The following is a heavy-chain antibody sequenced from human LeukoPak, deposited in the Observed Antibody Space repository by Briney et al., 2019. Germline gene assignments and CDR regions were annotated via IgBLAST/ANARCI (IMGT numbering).Heavy chain of an antibody. D-gene: IGHD1-26*01. J-gene: IGHJ4*02. V-gene: IGHV3-21*01. CDR1: GFIFSSYS. CDR2: IGSKTGNI. CDR3: AREREPLGYGDSTNLDY. Sequence: GGSLRLSCTASGFIFSSYSMNWVRQAPGKGLEWVSFIGSKTGNIYYGDSVKGRFTISRDDAKNSIYLQMNSLRVEDTAVYYCAREREPLGYGDSTNLDYWGQGTLVTVSS.